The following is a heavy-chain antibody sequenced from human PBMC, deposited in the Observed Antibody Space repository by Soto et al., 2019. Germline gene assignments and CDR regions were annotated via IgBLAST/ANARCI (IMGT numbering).Heavy chain of an antibody. J-gene: IGHJ4*02. Sequence: ASVKVSCKVSGYTLTELSMHWVRQAPGKGLEWMGGFDPEDGETIYAQKFQGRVTMTEDTSTDTAYMELSSLRSEDTAVYYCATDLKWELLVSFDYWGQGTLVTVSS. D-gene: IGHD1-26*01. CDR1: GYTLTELS. CDR3: ATDLKWELLVSFDY. V-gene: IGHV1-24*01. CDR2: FDPEDGET.